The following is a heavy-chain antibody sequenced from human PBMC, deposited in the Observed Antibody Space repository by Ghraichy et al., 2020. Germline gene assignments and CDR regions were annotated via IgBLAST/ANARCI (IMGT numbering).Heavy chain of an antibody. J-gene: IGHJ6*02. CDR3: ARGVRVGGTLRGMDV. CDR2: ISGSASTI. Sequence: GGSLRLSCAASGFTFSSYSMNWVRQAPGKGLEWVSYISGSASTIFYADSVKGRFTISRDNAKSSLYLQMNSLRDEDTAVYYCARGVRVGGTLRGMDVWGQGTTVPVPS. D-gene: IGHD1-26*01. CDR1: GFTFSSYS. V-gene: IGHV3-48*02.